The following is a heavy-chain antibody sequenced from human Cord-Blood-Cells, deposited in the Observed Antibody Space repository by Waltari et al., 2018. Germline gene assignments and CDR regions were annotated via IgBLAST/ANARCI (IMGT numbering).Heavy chain of an antibody. Sequence: QVQLQQWGAGLVKPSETLSLTCAVYGGSFSGYYWSWIRQPPGKGLEWIGEINHSGSTNYNPSLKSRVTISVDTSKNQFSLKLSSVTAADTAVYYCARGVAAAGSPYFDYWGQGTLVTVSS. D-gene: IGHD6-13*01. CDR2: INHSGST. J-gene: IGHJ4*02. CDR3: ARGVAAAGSPYFDY. CDR1: GGSFSGYY. V-gene: IGHV4-34*01.